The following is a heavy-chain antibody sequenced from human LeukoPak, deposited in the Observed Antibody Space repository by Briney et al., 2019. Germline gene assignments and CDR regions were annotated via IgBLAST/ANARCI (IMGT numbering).Heavy chain of an antibody. D-gene: IGHD3-16*01. J-gene: IGHJ4*02. V-gene: IGHV3-74*01. Sequence: GGPLRLSCVASGFTFSSYWMHWVRQAPGKGLVWVSRISTDGRTTTYADSVKGRFTISRDNAKNTLYLQMNSLRVEDTAVYYCTRGGENDYSDSWGQGTLVPVSS. CDR3: TRGGENDYSDS. CDR2: ISTDGRTT. CDR1: GFTFSSYW.